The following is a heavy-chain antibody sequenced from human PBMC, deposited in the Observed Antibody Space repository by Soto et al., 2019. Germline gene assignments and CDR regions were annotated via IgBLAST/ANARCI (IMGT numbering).Heavy chain of an antibody. CDR2: IHYSGST. D-gene: IGHD6-13*01. Sequence: PSETLSRTCTVSGVSITSHYWTWIRQPPGKGLEWIGNIHYSGSTNYSPSLKSRVIISVETSENQSSLKRSSVTTADTAVYYCTGGGAGPAFDYCGRGALVAVSS. J-gene: IGHJ4*01. CDR3: TGGGAGPAFDY. V-gene: IGHV4-59*11. CDR1: GVSITSHY.